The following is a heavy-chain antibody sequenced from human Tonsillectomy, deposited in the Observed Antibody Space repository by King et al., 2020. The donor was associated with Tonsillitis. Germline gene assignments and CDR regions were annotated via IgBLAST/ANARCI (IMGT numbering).Heavy chain of an antibody. CDR3: AIEAYHYYYGMDV. V-gene: IGHV3-53*01. Sequence: QLVQSGGGLIQPGGSLRLSCAASGFTVSSNYMSWVRQAPGKGLEWVSVLYSGGSTYYADSVKVRFTISRDNSKNTLSLQMNSLRAEDTAVYYCAIEAYHYYYGMDVWGQGTTVTVSS. CDR2: LYSGGST. CDR1: GFTVSSNY. J-gene: IGHJ6*02. D-gene: IGHD3-16*01.